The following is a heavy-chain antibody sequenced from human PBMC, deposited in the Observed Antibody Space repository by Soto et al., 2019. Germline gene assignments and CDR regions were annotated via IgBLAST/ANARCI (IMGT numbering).Heavy chain of an antibody. V-gene: IGHV1-2*02. J-gene: IGHJ6*02. Sequence: SVKVSCKASGYTFTGYYMHWVRQAPGQGLEWMGWINPNSGGTNYAQKFQGRVTMTRDTSISTAYMELSRLRSDDTAVSYCARGLMGYYYGMDVWGQGTTVTVSS. D-gene: IGHD3-16*01. CDR2: INPNSGGT. CDR3: ARGLMGYYYGMDV. CDR1: GYTFTGYY.